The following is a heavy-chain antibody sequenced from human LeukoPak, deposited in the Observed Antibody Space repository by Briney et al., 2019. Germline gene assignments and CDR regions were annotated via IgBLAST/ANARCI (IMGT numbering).Heavy chain of an antibody. CDR2: ISGSGGST. CDR1: GFTFSSYA. J-gene: IGHJ4*02. D-gene: IGHD3-10*01. V-gene: IGHV3-23*01. Sequence: GGSLRLSCEASGFTFSSYALSWVRQAPGKGLEWVSAISGSGGSTYYADSVKGRFTISRDNSKNTLYLQMNSLRAEDTAVYYCATDYGSGSYVSPRDYWGQGTLVTVS. CDR3: ATDYGSGSYVSPRDY.